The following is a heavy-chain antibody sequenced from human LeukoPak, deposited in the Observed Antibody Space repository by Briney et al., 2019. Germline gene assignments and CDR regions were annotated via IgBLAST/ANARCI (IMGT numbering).Heavy chain of an antibody. CDR3: ARRGYCATTTCYRLFDY. V-gene: IGHV5-51*01. J-gene: IGHJ4*02. D-gene: IGHD2-2*01. Sequence: GESLKISCKGSGYSFTNYWIAWVRQMPGKGLEWVGNIYPGDSDIRYSQSFQGQVTISADKSISTAYLQWSSLKASDTAMYYCARRGYCATTTCYRLFDYWGQGTLVTVSS. CDR2: IYPGDSDI. CDR1: GYSFTNYW.